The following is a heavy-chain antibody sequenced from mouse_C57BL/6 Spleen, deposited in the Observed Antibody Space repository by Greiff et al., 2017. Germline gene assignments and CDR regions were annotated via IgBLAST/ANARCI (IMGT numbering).Heavy chain of an antibody. D-gene: IGHD3-2*02. CDR2: IDPYDRYT. J-gene: IGHJ3*01. Sequence: QVQLQQPGAELVKPGASVKLSCKASGYTFTSYWMQWVKQRPGQGLEWIGEIDPYDRYTNYNQKFKGKATLTVDTSSSTAYMQLSSLTSEDTAVYYCASQGSSGYQYGYWGKGALVTVSA. V-gene: IGHV1-50*01. CDR3: ASQGSSGYQYGY. CDR1: GYTFTSYW.